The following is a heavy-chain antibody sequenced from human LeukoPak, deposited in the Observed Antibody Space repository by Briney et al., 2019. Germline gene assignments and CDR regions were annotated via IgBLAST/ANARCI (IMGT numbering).Heavy chain of an antibody. Sequence: GGSLRLSCAASGFTFSNYGRHWVRQAPGKGLEWVAVISYDGTNKYYPDSVPARFTISRDNSKHSLYLQMNSLRADDTAVYYCARVKVEMATIGWLDPWGQGTLVTVSS. CDR3: ARVKVEMATIGWLDP. CDR1: GFTFSNYG. D-gene: IGHD5-24*01. J-gene: IGHJ5*02. V-gene: IGHV3-33*01. CDR2: ISYDGTNK.